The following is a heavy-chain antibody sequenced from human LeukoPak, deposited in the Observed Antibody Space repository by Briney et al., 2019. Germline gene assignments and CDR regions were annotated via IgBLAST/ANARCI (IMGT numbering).Heavy chain of an antibody. V-gene: IGHV1-8*01. CDR3: ARVERSLIVVVVAAAFDY. Sequence: GASVKVSCTASGYTFTSYDINWVRQATGQGLEWMGWMNPNSGNTGYAQKFQGRVTMTRNTSISTAYMELSSLRSEDTAVYYCARVERSLIVVVVAAAFDYWGQGTLVTVSS. J-gene: IGHJ4*02. D-gene: IGHD2-15*01. CDR2: MNPNSGNT. CDR1: GYTFTSYD.